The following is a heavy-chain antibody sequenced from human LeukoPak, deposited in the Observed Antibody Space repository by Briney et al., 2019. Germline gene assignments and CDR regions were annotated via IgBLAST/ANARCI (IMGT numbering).Heavy chain of an antibody. CDR2: INPNNGGT. CDR3: ARDYYGSGVPDFYYYYMDV. D-gene: IGHD3-10*01. J-gene: IGHJ6*03. CDR1: GYTFTGYY. V-gene: IGHV1-2*02. Sequence: ASVKVSCKASGYTFTGYYIHWVRQAPGQGPQYMGWINPNNGGTNYAPNFQGRVTMTRDTSISTAYMELSRLGYDDTATYYCARDYYGSGVPDFYYYYMDVWGKGTTVTVSS.